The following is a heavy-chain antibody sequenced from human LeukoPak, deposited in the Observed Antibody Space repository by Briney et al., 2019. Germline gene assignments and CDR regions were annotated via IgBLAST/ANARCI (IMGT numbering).Heavy chain of an antibody. J-gene: IGHJ5*02. CDR3: ARDYRNQLRWFDP. CDR2: IYYSGST. Sequence: SETLSLTCTVSGGSISSGDYYWSWIPQPPGKGLEWIGYIYYSGSTYYNPSLKSRVTISVDTSKNQFSLKLSSVTAADTAVYYCARDYRNQLRWFDPWGQGTLVTVSS. CDR1: GGSISSGDYY. V-gene: IGHV4-30-4*01. D-gene: IGHD2-2*01.